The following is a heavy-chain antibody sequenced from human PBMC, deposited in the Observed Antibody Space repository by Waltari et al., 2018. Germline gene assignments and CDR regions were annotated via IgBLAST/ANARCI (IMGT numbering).Heavy chain of an antibody. V-gene: IGHV1-69*14. D-gene: IGHD3-9*01. CDR3: ARLEYDILRFDS. Sequence: VQLGQAGAEVKEPGSWVKVSCKASGGNLSSYASSWVRQATGQGLEWMGGIIAIFGTANYAQKFQGRVTITADKSTSTAYMELSSLRSEDTAVYYCARLEYDILRFDSWGQGTLVIVSS. CDR1: GGNLSSYA. CDR2: IIAIFGTA. J-gene: IGHJ5*01.